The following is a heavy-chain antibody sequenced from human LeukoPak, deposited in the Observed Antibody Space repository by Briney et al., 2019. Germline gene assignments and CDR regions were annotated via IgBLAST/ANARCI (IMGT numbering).Heavy chain of an antibody. V-gene: IGHV1-46*01. D-gene: IGHD6-19*01. CDR3: ARDEHDSSGWYGVCDY. J-gene: IGHJ4*02. CDR2: INPSGGST. CDR1: GYTFTSYY. Sequence: ASVKVSCKASGYTFTSYYMHWVRQAPGQGLEWMGIINPSGGSTSYAQKFQGRVTMTRDTSTSTVYMELSSLRSEDTAVYYCARDEHDSSGWYGVCDYWGQGTLVTVS.